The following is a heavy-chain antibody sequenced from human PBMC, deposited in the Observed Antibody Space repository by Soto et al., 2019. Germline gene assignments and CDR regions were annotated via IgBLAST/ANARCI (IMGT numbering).Heavy chain of an antibody. CDR2: IYYSGST. D-gene: IGHD6-13*01. CDR1: GGSISSGGYY. CDR3: ARGPSAAGRSNFDY. Sequence: SETLSLTCTVYGGSISSGGYYWSWIRQHSGKGLEWIGYIYYSGSTYYNPSLKSRVTISVDTSKNQFSLKLSSVTAADTAVYYCARGPSAAGRSNFDYWGQGTLVTVSS. J-gene: IGHJ4*02. V-gene: IGHV4-31*03.